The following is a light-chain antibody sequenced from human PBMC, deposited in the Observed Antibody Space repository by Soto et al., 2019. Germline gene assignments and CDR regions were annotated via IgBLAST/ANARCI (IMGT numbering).Light chain of an antibody. CDR2: GAS. Sequence: EIVLTQSPGTLSLSPGERATLSSRASQSVSSNYLAWYQQKPGQAPRLLIYGASTRATGIPDRFSGSGSGTDFTLTISRLEPEDFAVYYCQQYGNSPPITFGGGTKVDIK. CDR1: QSVSSNY. CDR3: QQYGNSPPIT. J-gene: IGKJ4*01. V-gene: IGKV3-20*01.